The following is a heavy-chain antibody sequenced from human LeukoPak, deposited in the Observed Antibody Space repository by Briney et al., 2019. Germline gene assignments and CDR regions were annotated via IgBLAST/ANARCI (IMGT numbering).Heavy chain of an antibody. V-gene: IGHV3-48*04. D-gene: IGHD2-15*01. J-gene: IGHJ3*02. CDR3: ARPVVAATTPDTFDI. Sequence: GGSLRLSCAASGFTFISYAIHWVRQAPGKGLEWVSYISSGGRTIYYADSVKGRFTMSRDNAKNSLYLQMNSLRAEDTAVYYCARPVVAATTPDTFDIWGQGTMVTVSS. CDR2: ISSGGRTI. CDR1: GFTFISYA.